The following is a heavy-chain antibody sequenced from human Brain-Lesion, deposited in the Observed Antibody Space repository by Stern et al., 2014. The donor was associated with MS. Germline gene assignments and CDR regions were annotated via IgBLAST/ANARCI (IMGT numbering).Heavy chain of an antibody. Sequence: VQLVQSGGDLVQPGRSLRLSCAAFGFTFDDYAMHWVRQAPGKGLEWGACISWNSGTIGYADSVKGRFTTSRDNAYSSLYLQMNSLRPEDTALYYCARDITGSSAYFAYWGQGTLVTVSS. D-gene: IGHD1-14*01. J-gene: IGHJ4*02. CDR1: GFTFDDYA. CDR3: ARDITGSSAYFAY. V-gene: IGHV3-9*01. CDR2: ISWNSGTI.